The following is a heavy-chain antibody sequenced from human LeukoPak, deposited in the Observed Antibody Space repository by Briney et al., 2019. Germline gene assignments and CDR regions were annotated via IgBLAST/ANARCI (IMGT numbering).Heavy chain of an antibody. CDR3: AILYDSSGYYYGEDV. V-gene: IGHV1-8*01. J-gene: IGHJ6*02. CDR2: MNPNSGNT. D-gene: IGHD3-22*01. Sequence: ASVKVSCKASGYTFTSYDINWVRQAPGQGLEWMGWMNPNSGNTGYAQKFQGRVTMTRNTSISTAYMELSSLRSEDTAVYYCAILYDSSGYYYGEDVWGQGTTVTVSS. CDR1: GYTFTSYD.